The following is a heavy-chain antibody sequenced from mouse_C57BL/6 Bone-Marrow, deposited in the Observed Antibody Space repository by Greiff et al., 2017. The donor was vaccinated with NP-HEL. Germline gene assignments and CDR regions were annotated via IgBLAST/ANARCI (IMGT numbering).Heavy chain of an antibody. V-gene: IGHV5-9*01. J-gene: IGHJ1*03. CDR3: ARHEGLNWDWYFDV. CDR2: ISGGGGNT. D-gene: IGHD4-1*01. CDR1: GFTFSSYT. Sequence: EVKLMESGGGLVKPGGSLKLSCAASGFTFSSYTMSWVRQTPEKRLECVATISGGGGNTYYPDSVKGRFTISRDNAKNPMYLQMSSLRSEDTALYYCARHEGLNWDWYFDVWGTGTTVTVSS.